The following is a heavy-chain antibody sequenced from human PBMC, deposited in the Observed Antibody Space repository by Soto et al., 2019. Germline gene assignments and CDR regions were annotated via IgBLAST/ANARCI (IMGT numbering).Heavy chain of an antibody. D-gene: IGHD5-18*01. CDR2: IKSITDGGTT. CDR3: STGRSTYGLDS. J-gene: IGHJ4*02. Sequence: GGSLRLSCVASAFSFTNAWMSWVRQAPGKGLEWVGRIKSITDGGTTDYAAPVKGRFTISRDDSNNTLHLQMNSLKTEDTAVYYCSTGRSTYGLDSWGQGTLVTVSS. CDR1: AFSFTNAW. V-gene: IGHV3-15*01.